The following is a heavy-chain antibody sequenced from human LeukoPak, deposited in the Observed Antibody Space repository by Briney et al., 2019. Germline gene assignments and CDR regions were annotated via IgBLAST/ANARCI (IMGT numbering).Heavy chain of an antibody. CDR2: ISTSSSTI. D-gene: IGHD3-22*01. CDR3: ASGHSYDSSGLDY. V-gene: IGHV3-48*04. CDR1: GFTFSSYS. Sequence: PGGSLRLSCAASGFTFSSYSMNWVRQAPGKGLEWVSYISTSSSTIYYADSVKGRFTISRDNAKNSLYLQMNSLRAEDTALYYCASGHSYDSSGLDYWGQGTLVTVSS. J-gene: IGHJ4*02.